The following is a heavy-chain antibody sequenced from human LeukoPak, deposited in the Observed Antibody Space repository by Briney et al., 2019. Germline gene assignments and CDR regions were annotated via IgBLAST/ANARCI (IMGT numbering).Heavy chain of an antibody. CDR3: ARVVEGSDAFDI. CDR2: ISSSSSYI. J-gene: IGHJ3*02. V-gene: IGHV3-21*01. CDR1: GFTFITYS. D-gene: IGHD5-24*01. Sequence: GGSLRLSCAASGFTFITYSMNWIRQAPGEGLEWVSSISSSSSYIYYADSVKGRFTISRDNAKNSLSLQMNSLRAEDTAVYYCARVVEGSDAFDIWGQGTLVTVSS.